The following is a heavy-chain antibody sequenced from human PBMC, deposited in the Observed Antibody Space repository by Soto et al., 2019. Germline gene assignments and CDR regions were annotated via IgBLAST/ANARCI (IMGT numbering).Heavy chain of an antibody. CDR1: GGSISSYY. J-gene: IGHJ4*02. CDR2: IYYSGST. D-gene: IGHD2-2*01. CDR3: ARHCSSTSCQQD. Sequence: SETLSLTCTVSGGSISSYYWSWIRQPPGKGLEWIGYIYYSGSTNYNPSLKSRVTISVDTSKNQFSLKLSSVTAADTAVYYCARHCSSTSCQQDWXQGTLVTVSS. V-gene: IGHV4-59*08.